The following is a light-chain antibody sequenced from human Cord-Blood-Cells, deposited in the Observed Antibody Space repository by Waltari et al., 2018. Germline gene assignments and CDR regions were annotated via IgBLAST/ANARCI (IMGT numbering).Light chain of an antibody. CDR3: QQYYSTPLT. J-gene: IGKJ4*01. Sequence: DIVMTQSPASLAVPLGVRATTNSKSSQSVLYSSNNKNYLAWYQQKPGQPPKLLIYWASTRESGVPDRFSGSGSGTDFTLTISSLQAEDVAVYYCQQYYSTPLTFGGGTKVEIK. CDR1: QSVLYSSNNKNY. V-gene: IGKV4-1*01. CDR2: WAS.